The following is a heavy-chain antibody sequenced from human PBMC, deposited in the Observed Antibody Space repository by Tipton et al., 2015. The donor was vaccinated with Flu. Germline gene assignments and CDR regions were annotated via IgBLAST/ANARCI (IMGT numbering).Heavy chain of an antibody. CDR3: ARGPDIVVVPAAMGWFDP. Sequence: QSGAEVKKPGSSVKVSCKASGGTFSSYAISWVRQAPGQGLEWMGRIIPIFGTANYAQKFQGRVTITADESTSTAYMEPSSLRSEDTAVYYCARGPDIVVVPAAMGWFDPWGQGTLVTVSS. CDR2: IIPIFGTA. V-gene: IGHV1-69*15. CDR1: GGTFSSYA. J-gene: IGHJ5*02. D-gene: IGHD2-2*01.